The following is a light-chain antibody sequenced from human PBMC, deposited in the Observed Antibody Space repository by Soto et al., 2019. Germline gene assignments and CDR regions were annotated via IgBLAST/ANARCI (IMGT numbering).Light chain of an antibody. CDR3: QQYGSSVYT. V-gene: IGKV3-20*01. J-gene: IGKJ2*01. Sequence: ETVLTQSPGTLSLSPGERDTISCRASQSVINSYLAWYQPTPGQAPRLLIYGASTRATGIPDRFSGSGSGTDLTLTISRLESDDFAVYYCQQYGSSVYTFGQGTKLEIK. CDR1: QSVINSY. CDR2: GAS.